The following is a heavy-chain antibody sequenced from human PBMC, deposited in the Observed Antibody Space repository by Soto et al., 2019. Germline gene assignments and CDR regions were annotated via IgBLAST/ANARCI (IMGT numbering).Heavy chain of an antibody. CDR1: GFNISSYY. CDR3: AGHSGSYYYYYMDV. CDR2: IYYSGST. V-gene: IGHV4-59*08. J-gene: IGHJ6*03. Sequence: SETLSPTCPFSGFNISSYYWSWIRQPPGKGLEWIGYIYYSGSTNYNPSLKSRVTISVDTSKNQFSLKLSSVTAADTAVYYCAGHSGSYYYYYMDVWGKGTTVTVSS.